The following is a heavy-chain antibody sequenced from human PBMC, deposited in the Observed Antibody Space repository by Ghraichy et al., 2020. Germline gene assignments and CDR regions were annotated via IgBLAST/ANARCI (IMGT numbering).Heavy chain of an antibody. CDR3: AGEYCSSRTCTGGMDF. CDR2: ISYSGST. Sequence: SETLSLTCAVSGGSFSGYYCNWIRQPPGNGLELVGEISYSGSTHYNPYLKSRVTISVYTSTNQFSLRLSSVTAADTAVYYCAGEYCSSRTCTGGMDFWGQGTTVTVSS. D-gene: IGHD2-2*01. J-gene: IGHJ6*02. CDR1: GGSFSGYY. V-gene: IGHV4-34*01.